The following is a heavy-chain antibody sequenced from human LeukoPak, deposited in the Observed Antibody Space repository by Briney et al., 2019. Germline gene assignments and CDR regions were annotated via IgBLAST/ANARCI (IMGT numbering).Heavy chain of an antibody. J-gene: IGHJ3*02. CDR1: GASISSSSYY. CDR3: ARPFDPIYDYGDYQAFDI. CDR2: INHSGST. Sequence: SETLSLTCTVSGASISSSSYYWGWIRQPPGKGLEWIGEINHSGSTNYNPSLKSRVTISVDTSKNQFSLKLSSVTAADTAVYYCARPFDPIYDYGDYQAFDIWGQGTMVTVSS. V-gene: IGHV4-39*07. D-gene: IGHD4-17*01.